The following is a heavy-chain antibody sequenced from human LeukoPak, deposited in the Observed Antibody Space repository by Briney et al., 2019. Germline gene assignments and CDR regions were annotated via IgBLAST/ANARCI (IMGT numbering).Heavy chain of an antibody. CDR2: ISGDGGST. V-gene: IGHV3-43*02. J-gene: IGHJ4*02. D-gene: IGHD3-22*01. CDR1: GFTFDDYA. Sequence: PGGSLGLSCGASGFTFDDYAMHWVRQAPGKGLEWVSLISGDGGSTYYADSVKGRFTISRDNSKNSLYLQMNSLRTEDTALYYCAKDYITYYYDSSGYSHFDYWGQGTLVTVSS. CDR3: AKDYITYYYDSSGYSHFDY.